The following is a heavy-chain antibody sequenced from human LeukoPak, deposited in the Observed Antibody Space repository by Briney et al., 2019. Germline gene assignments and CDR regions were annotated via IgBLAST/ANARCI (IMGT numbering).Heavy chain of an antibody. D-gene: IGHD3-22*01. Sequence: GASVKVSCKASGYTFTSYGISWVRQAPGQGLEWMGWISAYNGNTNYAQKLQGRVTMTTDTSTSTAYMELRSLRSDDTAVYYCAREVYYGSSGYYFDYWGQGTLVTVSS. CDR2: ISAYNGNT. CDR3: AREVYYGSSGYYFDY. V-gene: IGHV1-18*01. CDR1: GYTFTSYG. J-gene: IGHJ4*02.